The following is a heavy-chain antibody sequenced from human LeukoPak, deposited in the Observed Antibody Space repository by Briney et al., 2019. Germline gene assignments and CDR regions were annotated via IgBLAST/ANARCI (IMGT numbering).Heavy chain of an antibody. CDR2: ISYDGSNK. CDR3: ARDRESYYDSSGYAFDY. J-gene: IGHJ4*02. Sequence: GGSLRLSCAASGFTFSSYAMHWVRQAPGKGLEWVAVISYDGSNKYYADSVKGRFTISRDNAKNSLYLQMNSLRAEDTAVYYCARDRESYYDSSGYAFDYWGQGTLVTVSS. V-gene: IGHV3-30-3*01. CDR1: GFTFSSYA. D-gene: IGHD3-22*01.